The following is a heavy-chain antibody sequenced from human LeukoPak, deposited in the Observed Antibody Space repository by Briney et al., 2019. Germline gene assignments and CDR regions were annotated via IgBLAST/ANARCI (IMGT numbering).Heavy chain of an antibody. V-gene: IGHV4-4*02. CDR2: IYHSGST. J-gene: IGHJ4*02. CDR1: GGSISSSNW. D-gene: IGHD3-22*01. CDR3: ATTRRGDSSGYYYGQGDY. Sequence: SETLSLTCAVSGGSISSSNWWSWVRQPPGKGLEWIGEIYHSGSTNYNPSLKSRVTISVDKSKNQFSLKLSSVTAADTAVYYCATTRRGDSSGYYYGQGDYWGQGTQVTVSS.